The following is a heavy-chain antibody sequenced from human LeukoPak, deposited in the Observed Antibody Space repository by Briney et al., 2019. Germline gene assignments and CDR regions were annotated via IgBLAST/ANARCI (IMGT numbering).Heavy chain of an antibody. CDR3: ARDLKSYDFWSGYYFRYYYYGMDV. CDR2: ISAYNGNT. CDR1: GYIFSSYG. J-gene: IGHJ6*02. D-gene: IGHD3-3*01. Sequence: GASVKVSCKTSGYIFSSYGISWVRQAPGQGLEWMGWISAYNGNTNYAQKLQGRVTMTTDTSTSTAYMELRSLRSDDTAVYYCARDLKSYDFWSGYYFRYYYYGMDVWGQGTTVTVSS. V-gene: IGHV1-18*01.